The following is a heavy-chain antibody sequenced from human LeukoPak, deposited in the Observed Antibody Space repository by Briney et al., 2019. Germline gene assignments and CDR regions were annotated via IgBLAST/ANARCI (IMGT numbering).Heavy chain of an antibody. CDR3: ARSKGNSSEDRFDY. Sequence: GESLKISCKGSGYNFATYWIGWVRQMPGKGLEWMGIIYPGDSDTTYSPSFQGQVTISADKSISTAYLQWSSLQASDTAMYYRARSKGNSSEDRFDYWGQGTLVTVSS. CDR1: GYNFATYW. J-gene: IGHJ4*02. D-gene: IGHD6-19*01. CDR2: IYPGDSDT. V-gene: IGHV5-51*01.